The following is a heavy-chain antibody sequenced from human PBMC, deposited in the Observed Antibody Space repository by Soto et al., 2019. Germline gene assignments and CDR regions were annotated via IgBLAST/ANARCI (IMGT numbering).Heavy chain of an antibody. CDR1: GGSFSGYY. V-gene: IGHV4-34*01. CDR3: ARGDSSGYRY. D-gene: IGHD3-22*01. CDR2: INHSGST. J-gene: IGHJ4*02. Sequence: SETLSLTCAVYGGSFSGYYWSWIRQPPGKGLEWIGEINHSGSTNYNPSLKSRVTISVDTSKNQFSLKLSSVTAADTAVYYCARGDSSGYRYWGQGTLVTVSS.